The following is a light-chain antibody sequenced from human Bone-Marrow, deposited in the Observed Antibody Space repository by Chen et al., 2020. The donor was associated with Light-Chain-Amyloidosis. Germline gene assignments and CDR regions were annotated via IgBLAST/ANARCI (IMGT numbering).Light chain of an antibody. CDR2: RDT. Sequence: SYELTQPPSVSVSPGQTASITGSGDDLPTKYAYGYQQKPGQAPVLVIHRDTERPSGISERFSGSSSGTTATLTISGVQAEDEADYHCQSADSSGTYEVIFGGGTKLTVL. V-gene: IGLV3-25*03. CDR3: QSADSSGTYEVI. J-gene: IGLJ2*01. CDR1: DLPTKY.